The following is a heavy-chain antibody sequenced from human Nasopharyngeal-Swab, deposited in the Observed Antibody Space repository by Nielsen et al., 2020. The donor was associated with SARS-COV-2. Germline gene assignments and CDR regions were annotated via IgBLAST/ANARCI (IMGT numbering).Heavy chain of an antibody. J-gene: IGHJ6*02. CDR2: IYYSGST. Sequence: SETLSLTCTVSRGSISRGGSYWSWTRQHPGKGLEWIGYIYYSGSTYYNPALKSRVTISVDTSKNQFSLRLSSVTAADTAVYYCARDYGGSHSLYYHYGMDVWGQGTTVTVSS. CDR3: ARDYGGSHSLYYHYGMDV. CDR1: RGSISRGGSY. V-gene: IGHV4-31*03. D-gene: IGHD4-23*01.